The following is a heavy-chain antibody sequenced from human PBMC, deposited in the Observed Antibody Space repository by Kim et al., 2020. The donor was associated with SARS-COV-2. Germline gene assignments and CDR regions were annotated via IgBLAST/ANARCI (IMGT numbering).Heavy chain of an antibody. Sequence: NAGSVKGRFTIARDKSKNTLDLQMNRLRVEDTGVYYCARDVDDSRRPDYWGQGTLVTVSS. J-gene: IGHJ4*02. V-gene: IGHV3-30*03. CDR3: ARDVDDSRRPDY. D-gene: IGHD3-22*01.